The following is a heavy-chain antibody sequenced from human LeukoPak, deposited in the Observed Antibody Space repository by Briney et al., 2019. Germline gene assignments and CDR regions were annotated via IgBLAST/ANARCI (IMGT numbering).Heavy chain of an antibody. J-gene: IGHJ6*02. CDR2: ISYEGSNQ. V-gene: IGHV3-30*09. CDR3: AKDRGSTGPASGMDV. CDR1: GFTFISYA. D-gene: IGHD2-2*01. Sequence: GGSLRLSCATSGFTFISYAMHWVRQAPGKGLEWVALISYEGSNQYYADSVKGRFAISRDNSKNTLYLQMNSLRAEDTAVYYCAKDRGSTGPASGMDVWGQGTTVTVSS.